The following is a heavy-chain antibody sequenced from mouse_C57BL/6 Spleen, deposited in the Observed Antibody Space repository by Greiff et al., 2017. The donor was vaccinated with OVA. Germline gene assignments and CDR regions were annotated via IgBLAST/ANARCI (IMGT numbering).Heavy chain of an antibody. CDR3: ARHHCLSYYYAMDY. Sequence: VQLQQSGAELVKPGASVKLSCKASGYTFTEYTIHWVKQRSGQGLEWIGWFYPGSGSIKYNEKFKDKATLTAAKSSSTVYMGLSRLTYEDSAVYCGARHHCLSYYYAMDYWGQGTSVTVAS. CDR2: FYPGSGSI. CDR1: GYTFTEYT. V-gene: IGHV1-62-2*01. J-gene: IGHJ4*01.